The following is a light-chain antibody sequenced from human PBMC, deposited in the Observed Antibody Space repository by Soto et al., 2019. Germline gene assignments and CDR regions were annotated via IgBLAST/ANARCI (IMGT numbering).Light chain of an antibody. CDR1: HDIRND. CDR3: LQRHTHPYS. CDR2: SAS. V-gene: IGKV1-17*01. Sequence: DIQMAQAPSSLSASVGDRVTITCRASHDIRNDLGWYQQKPGKAPERLIYSASYLQAVVPSRFTGIGSGTEFTLTGRSLEPEAFATYFCLQRHTHPYSFGQGTKLEI. J-gene: IGKJ2*01.